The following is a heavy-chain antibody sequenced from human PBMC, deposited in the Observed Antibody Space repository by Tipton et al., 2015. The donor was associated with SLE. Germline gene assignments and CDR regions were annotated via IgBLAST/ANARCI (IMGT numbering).Heavy chain of an antibody. V-gene: IGHV4-39*07. CDR3: ARDSCSSATCYYFDY. D-gene: IGHD2-2*01. J-gene: IGHJ4*02. CDR1: GDSVSTSNHY. Sequence: TLSLTCTVSGDSVSTSNHYWGWIRQSPGQGLDWIGNFFYSGSTYYNPSLKGRVTLTADRSKNQFSLKLTSVTAADTAVYYCARDSCSSATCYYFDYWGQGIPVTVSS. CDR2: FFYSGST.